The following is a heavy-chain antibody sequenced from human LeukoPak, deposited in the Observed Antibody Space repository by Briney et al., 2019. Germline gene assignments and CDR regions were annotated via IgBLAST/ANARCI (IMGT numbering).Heavy chain of an antibody. CDR2: IYYSGST. V-gene: IGHV4-39*07. Sequence: SETLSLTCTVSGGSISSSSYYWGWIRQPPGKGLEWIGSIYYSGSTYYNPSLKSRVTISVDTSKNQFSLKLSSVTAADTAVYYCARVLNYYYYYMDVWGKGTTVTVSS. CDR1: GGSISSSSYY. CDR3: ARVLNYYYYYMDV. J-gene: IGHJ6*03.